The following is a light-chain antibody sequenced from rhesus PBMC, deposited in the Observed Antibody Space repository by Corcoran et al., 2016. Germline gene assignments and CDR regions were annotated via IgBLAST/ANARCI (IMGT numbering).Light chain of an antibody. J-gene: IGKJ2*01. CDR1: QSISSW. CDR2: KAS. Sequence: DIQMTQSPSSLSASVGDTVTITCRASQSISSWLAWYQQTPGKAPKFLSYKASSLQSGVPSRFGGSGSGTDVTLTISSLQSEDFATEYCQQYIRSPYSFGQGTKVEIK. CDR3: QQYIRSPYS. V-gene: IGKV1-22*01.